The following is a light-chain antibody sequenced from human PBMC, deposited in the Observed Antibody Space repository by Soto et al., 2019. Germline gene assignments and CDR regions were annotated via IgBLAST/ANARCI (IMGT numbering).Light chain of an antibody. CDR1: QDIGSW. CDR3: QQAYSFPLT. J-gene: IGKJ4*01. CDR2: AAS. Sequence: DIQMTQSPSSVSASVGDRVTITCRAGQDIGSWLAWYQQKPGEAPKLLIYAASSLQSGVPSRFSASASGTDFTLTISSLQPEDFATYCCQQAYSFPLTFGGGTKVEIK. V-gene: IGKV1-12*01.